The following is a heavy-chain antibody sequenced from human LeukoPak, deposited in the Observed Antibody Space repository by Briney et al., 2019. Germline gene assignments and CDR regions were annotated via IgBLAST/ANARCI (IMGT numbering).Heavy chain of an antibody. CDR3: ARGQGDFWSGSYYYYYMDV. Sequence: GGSLRLSCAASGFTFSGYSMNWVRQAPGMGLEWVSYISGTSGTIYNADSVTGRFTISRDNAKNSLYLQMNSLRAEDTALYFCARGQGDFWSGSYYYYYMDVWGKGTTVTVSS. CDR2: ISGTSGTI. D-gene: IGHD3-3*01. CDR1: GFTFSGYS. V-gene: IGHV3-48*04. J-gene: IGHJ6*03.